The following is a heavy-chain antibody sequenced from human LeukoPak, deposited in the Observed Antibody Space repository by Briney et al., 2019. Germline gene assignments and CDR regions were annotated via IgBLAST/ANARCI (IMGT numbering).Heavy chain of an antibody. CDR1: GFRFTNVW. CDR3: TTGIDYGGGY. D-gene: IGHD3-16*01. Sequence: PGGSLRLSCAVSGFRFTNVWMNWVRQAPGKGLEWVGRIKNKDEGEKTDYAAPVKGRFTISRDDSKATLFLQMNSLKMEDTAIYYCTTGIDYGGGYWGQGTLVSVSS. V-gene: IGHV3-15*07. CDR2: IKNKDEGEKT. J-gene: IGHJ4*02.